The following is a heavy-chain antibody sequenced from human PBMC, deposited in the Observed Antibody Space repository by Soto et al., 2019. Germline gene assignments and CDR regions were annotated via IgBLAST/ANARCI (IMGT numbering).Heavy chain of an antibody. J-gene: IGHJ6*02. V-gene: IGHV4-34*01. Sequence: QVQLQQWGAGLLKPSETLSLTCAVDGGSFSGYYWSWIRQPPGKVLGWVGEINHSGSTNYNPSLKSRVTISVDTSKNQFSLKLSSVTAADTAVYYCARGLAGYYYDSSGYYLSRLHYYGMDVWGQGTTVTVSS. CDR1: GGSFSGYY. D-gene: IGHD3-22*01. CDR3: ARGLAGYYYDSSGYYLSRLHYYGMDV. CDR2: INHSGST.